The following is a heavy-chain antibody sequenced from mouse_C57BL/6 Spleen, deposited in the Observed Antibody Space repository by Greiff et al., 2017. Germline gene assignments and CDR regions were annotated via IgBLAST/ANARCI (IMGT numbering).Heavy chain of an antibody. CDR1: GYTFTDYE. D-gene: IGHD1-1*02. J-gene: IGHJ1*03. V-gene: IGHV1-15*01. CDR2: IDPETGGT. CDR3: TRSSYGGYYGYFDV. Sequence: VQLQQSGAELVRPGASVTLSCKASGYTFTDYEMHWVKQTPVHGLEWIGAIDPETGGTAYNQKFKGKAILTADKSSSTAYMALRSLTSEVSAVYYSTRSSYGGYYGYFDVWGTGTTVTVSS.